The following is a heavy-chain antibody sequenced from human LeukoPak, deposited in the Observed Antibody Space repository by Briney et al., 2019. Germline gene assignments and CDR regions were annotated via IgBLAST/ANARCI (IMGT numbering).Heavy chain of an antibody. Sequence: ASVKVSCEASGYTFTSYGISWVRQAPGQGLEWMGWISAYNGNTNYAQKLQGRVTMTTDTSTSTAYMELRSLRSDDTAVYYCARESTGGGYSYGYHFDYWGQGTLVTVSS. CDR1: GYTFTSYG. V-gene: IGHV1-18*01. CDR3: ARESTGGGYSYGYHFDY. J-gene: IGHJ4*02. CDR2: ISAYNGNT. D-gene: IGHD5-18*01.